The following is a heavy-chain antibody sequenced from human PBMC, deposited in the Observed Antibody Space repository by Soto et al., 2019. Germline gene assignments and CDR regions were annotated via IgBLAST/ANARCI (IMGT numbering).Heavy chain of an antibody. J-gene: IGHJ4*02. D-gene: IGHD3-22*01. CDR2: IYPGDSDT. CDR1: GYSFTSYW. CDR3: ARQGLYYYDSSGYYYFDY. V-gene: IGHV5-51*01. Sequence: GESLKISCKGSGYSFTSYWIGWVRQMPGKGLEWMGIIYPGDSDTRYSPSFQGLVTISADKSISTAYLQWSSLKASDTAMYYCARQGLYYYDSSGYYYFDYWGQGTLVTVSS.